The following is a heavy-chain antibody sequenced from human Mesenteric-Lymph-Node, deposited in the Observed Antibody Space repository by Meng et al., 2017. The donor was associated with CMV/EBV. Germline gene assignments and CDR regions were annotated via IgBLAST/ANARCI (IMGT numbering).Heavy chain of an antibody. J-gene: IGHJ6*02. D-gene: IGHD3-3*01. CDR3: ARGIYESWSGNYIRSRMDV. CDR2: INHNGGT. V-gene: IGHV4-34*01. CDR1: GGSFSGYY. Sequence: SETLSLTCAVYGGSFSGYYWSWIRQSPGKWLEWIGEINHNGGTNHNPSLTSRVTISADTSKKQLSLNLRSVTAADAAVYYCARGIYESWSGNYIRSRMDVWGQGTTVTVSS.